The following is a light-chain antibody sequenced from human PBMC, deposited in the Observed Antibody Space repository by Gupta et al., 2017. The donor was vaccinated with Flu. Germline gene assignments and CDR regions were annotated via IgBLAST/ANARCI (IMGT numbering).Light chain of an antibody. Sequence: QSVLTQPPSASETPGQRVTISCSGSSSNVGSHPVNWYQQFPGTAPKLLIYSNNELPSGVPERFSGSKSGTSASVAISGLQAEDEADYYCAAWDDDLNGVVFGGGTKLTVL. CDR2: SNN. CDR3: AAWDDDLNGVV. CDR1: SSNVGSHP. J-gene: IGLJ2*01. V-gene: IGLV1-44*01.